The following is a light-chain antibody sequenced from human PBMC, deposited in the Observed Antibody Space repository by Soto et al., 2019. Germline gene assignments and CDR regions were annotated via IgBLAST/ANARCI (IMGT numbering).Light chain of an antibody. CDR2: GAS. CDR1: QSVSSN. V-gene: IGKV3D-15*01. Sequence: MVLTQSPGTLALSPGEGATLSCRAIQSVSSNYLAWYQQKPGQAPRFLIYGASSRATGIPDRFSGSGSGTEFTLTISSLQSEDFAVYYCQQYNNWPPITFGQGTRLEIK. CDR3: QQYNNWPPIT. J-gene: IGKJ5*01.